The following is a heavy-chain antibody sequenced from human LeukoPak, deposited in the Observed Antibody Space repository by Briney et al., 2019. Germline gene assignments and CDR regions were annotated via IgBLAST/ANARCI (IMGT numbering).Heavy chain of an antibody. J-gene: IGHJ4*02. D-gene: IGHD3-16*02. CDR3: ARAYYYYVWGSYRIRYFDY. V-gene: IGHV4-34*01. CDR1: GGSFSGYY. Sequence: PSETLSLTCAVYGGSFSGYYWSWIRQPPGKGLEWIGEINHSGSTNYNPSLKSRVTISLDTSKNQFALKLSSVPAADTAVYYCARAYYYYVWGSYRIRYFDYGGEGTLVTVSS. CDR2: INHSGST.